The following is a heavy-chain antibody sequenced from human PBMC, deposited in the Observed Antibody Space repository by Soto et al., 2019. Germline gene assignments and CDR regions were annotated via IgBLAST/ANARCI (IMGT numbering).Heavy chain of an antibody. Sequence: VKVSCKASGGTFSSYAISWVRQAPGQGLEWMGGIIPIFGTANYAQKFQGRVTITADESTSTAYMELSSLRSEDTAVYYCARDRYCSGGSCTRGNYYYGMDVWGQGTTVTVSS. CDR2: IIPIFGTA. CDR1: GGTFSSYA. CDR3: ARDRYCSGGSCTRGNYYYGMDV. V-gene: IGHV1-69*01. D-gene: IGHD2-15*01. J-gene: IGHJ6*02.